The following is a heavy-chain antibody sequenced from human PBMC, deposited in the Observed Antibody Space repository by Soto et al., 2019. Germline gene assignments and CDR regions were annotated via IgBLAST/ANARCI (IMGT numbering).Heavy chain of an antibody. Sequence: SQTLSLTCAISGDSVSSNSAAWNWIRQSPSRGLEWLGRTYYRSKWYNDYAVSVKSRITINPDTSKNQFSLQLNSVTPEDTAVYYCAGVGNRGTYYYYGMDVWGQGTTVTVSS. V-gene: IGHV6-1*01. CDR3: AGVGNRGTYYYYGMDV. CDR2: TYYRSKWYN. D-gene: IGHD2-15*01. J-gene: IGHJ6*02. CDR1: GDSVSSNSAA.